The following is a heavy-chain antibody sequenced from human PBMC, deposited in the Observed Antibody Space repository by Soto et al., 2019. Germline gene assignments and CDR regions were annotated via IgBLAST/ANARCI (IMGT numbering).Heavy chain of an antibody. CDR1: EFTFTDFY. CDR3: TGWGVHDNHY. Sequence: EAQLVQSGGGLVQPGGSLRLSCVGSEFTFTDFYMNWVRQAPGKGLEWVANIRPDGNVANYVESVKDRFTTSRVNAKNSMFLQLTGLRREPTSVYYCTGWGVHDNHYWGQGILVTVSS. J-gene: IGHJ4*02. CDR2: IRPDGNVA. V-gene: IGHV3-7*03. D-gene: IGHD2-8*01.